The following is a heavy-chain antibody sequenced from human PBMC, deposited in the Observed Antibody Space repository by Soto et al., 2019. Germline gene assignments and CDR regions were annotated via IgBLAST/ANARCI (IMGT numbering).Heavy chain of an antibody. Sequence: DVQLLESGGDSVQPGWSVRLSCAGSGFTFINYAMNWVRQAPGKGLEWVSTISGGGGATFLGDSVRGRFTISRDTSKNTVTLQMNSLGVDDTAVYYCARKVVVSTSRPDYWYFDLWGRGTLVTVSS. V-gene: IGHV3-23*01. J-gene: IGHJ2*01. CDR2: ISGGGGAT. D-gene: IGHD2-21*01. CDR3: ARKVVVSTSRPDYWYFDL. CDR1: GFTFINYA.